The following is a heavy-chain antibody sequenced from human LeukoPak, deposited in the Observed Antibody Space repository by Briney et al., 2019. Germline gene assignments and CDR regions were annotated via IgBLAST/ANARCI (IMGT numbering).Heavy chain of an antibody. CDR1: GGSISSYY. V-gene: IGHV4-59*08. CDR3: ARYLRVGATDYFDY. D-gene: IGHD1-26*01. Sequence: SETLSLTCTVSGGSISSYYWSWIRQPPGKGLEWIRYIYYSGSTNYNPSLKSRVAISVDTSKNQFSLKLSSVTAADTAVYYCARYLRVGATDYFDYWGQGTLVTVSS. J-gene: IGHJ4*02. CDR2: IYYSGST.